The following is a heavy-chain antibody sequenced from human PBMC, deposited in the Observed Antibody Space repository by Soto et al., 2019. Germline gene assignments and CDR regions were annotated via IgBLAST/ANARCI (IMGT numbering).Heavy chain of an antibody. Sequence: ESGGGLVKPGGSLRLSCAASGFTFSSYSMNWVRQAPGKGLEWVSSISSSSSYIYYADSVKGRFTISRDNAKNSLYLQMNSLRAEDTAVYYCARDGRDIVVVPAATVYYYMDVWGKGTTVTVSS. V-gene: IGHV3-21*01. CDR2: ISSSSSYI. J-gene: IGHJ6*03. D-gene: IGHD2-2*01. CDR3: ARDGRDIVVVPAATVYYYMDV. CDR1: GFTFSSYS.